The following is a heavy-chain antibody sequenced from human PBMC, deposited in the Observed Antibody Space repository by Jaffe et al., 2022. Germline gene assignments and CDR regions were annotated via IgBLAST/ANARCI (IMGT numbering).Heavy chain of an antibody. Sequence: QVQLQESGPGLVKPSETLSLTCAVSGYSISSGYYWGWIRQPPGKGLEWIGSIYHSGSTYYNPSLKSRVTISVDTSKNQFSLKLSSVTAADTAVYYCARAVAVAGTGYYFDYWGQGTLVTVSS. D-gene: IGHD6-19*01. V-gene: IGHV4-38-2*01. CDR2: IYHSGST. CDR3: ARAVAVAGTGYYFDY. CDR1: GYSISSGYY. J-gene: IGHJ4*02.